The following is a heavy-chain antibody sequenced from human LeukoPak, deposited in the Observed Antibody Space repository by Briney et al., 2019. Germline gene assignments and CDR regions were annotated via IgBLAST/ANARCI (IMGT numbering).Heavy chain of an antibody. CDR1: GGSFSGYY. CDR3: ARVPPPTGYDSSAY. CDR2: INHSGST. V-gene: IGHV4-34*01. J-gene: IGHJ4*02. Sequence: SETLSLTCAVYGGSFSGYYWSWIRQPPGKGLEWIGEINHSGSTNYNPSLKSRVTISVDTSKNQFSLKLSSVTAADTAVYYCARVPPPTGYDSSAYWGQGTLVTASS. D-gene: IGHD3-22*01.